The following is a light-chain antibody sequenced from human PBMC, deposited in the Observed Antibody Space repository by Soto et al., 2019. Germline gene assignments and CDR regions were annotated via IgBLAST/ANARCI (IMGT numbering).Light chain of an antibody. CDR2: EVN. V-gene: IGLV2-8*01. CDR1: SSDVGGYNY. J-gene: IGLJ1*01. Sequence: QSVLTQPPSVSGSHGQSVTISCTGTSSDVGGYNYVSWYQQHPGKAPKLMIYEVNKRPSGVPDRFSGSKSGNTASLTVSGFEVEDEDDDDYSSSVGTNSGSVFGTGTKLTVL. CDR3: SSSVGTNSGSV.